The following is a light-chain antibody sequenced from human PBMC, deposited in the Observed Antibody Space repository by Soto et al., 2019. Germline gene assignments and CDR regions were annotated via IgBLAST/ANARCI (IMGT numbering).Light chain of an antibody. CDR2: WAS. Sequence: DIVMTQSPDSLAVSLGEGATINCRSSQSVFYTSNNKNYLAWYQQRPGQPPKLLLYWASNRESGVPDRFRGSEPGTDLTLTFFMLQPQDLAVYFCQLYYSPPLTFGGETNVEIK. V-gene: IGKV4-1*01. CDR3: QLYYSPPLT. J-gene: IGKJ4*01. CDR1: QSVFYTSNNKNY.